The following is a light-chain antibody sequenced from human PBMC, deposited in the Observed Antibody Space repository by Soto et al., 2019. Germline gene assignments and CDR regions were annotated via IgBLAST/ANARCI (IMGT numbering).Light chain of an antibody. CDR2: WAS. J-gene: IGKJ1*01. V-gene: IGKV4-1*01. CDR3: QQYYITPRT. CDR1: QSVLYSSNNKNY. Sequence: LAVSLGERATINCKSSQSVLYSSNNKNYLAWYQQKPGQPPKLLIYWASTRESGVPDRFSGSGSGTDFTLTISSLQAEDVAVYYCQQYYITPRTFG.